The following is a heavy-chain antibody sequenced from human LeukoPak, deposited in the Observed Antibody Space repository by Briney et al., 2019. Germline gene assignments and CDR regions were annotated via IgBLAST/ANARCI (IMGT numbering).Heavy chain of an antibody. J-gene: IGHJ3*02. Sequence: ASVKVSCKASGYTFTSYDINWVQQATGQGLEWMGWMNPNSGNTGYAQKFQGRVTITRNTSISTAYMELSSLRSEDTAVYYCARRRRITIFGVVTGDAFDIWGQGTMVTVSS. V-gene: IGHV1-8*03. CDR3: ARRRRITIFGVVTGDAFDI. CDR1: GYTFTSYD. CDR2: MNPNSGNT. D-gene: IGHD3-3*01.